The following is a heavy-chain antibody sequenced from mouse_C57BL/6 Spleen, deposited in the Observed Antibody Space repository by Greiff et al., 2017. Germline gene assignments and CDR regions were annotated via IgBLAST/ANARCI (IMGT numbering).Heavy chain of an antibody. CDR3: ARSYYGYFYYFDY. J-gene: IGHJ2*01. V-gene: IGHV5-17*01. Sequence: DVKLQESGGGLVKPGGSLKLSCAASGFTFSDYGMHWVRQAPEKGLEWVAYISSGSSTIYYADTVKGRFTISRDNAKNTLFLQMTSLRSEDTAMYYCARSYYGYFYYFDYWGQGTTLTVSS. D-gene: IGHD2-9*01. CDR2: ISSGSSTI. CDR1: GFTFSDYG.